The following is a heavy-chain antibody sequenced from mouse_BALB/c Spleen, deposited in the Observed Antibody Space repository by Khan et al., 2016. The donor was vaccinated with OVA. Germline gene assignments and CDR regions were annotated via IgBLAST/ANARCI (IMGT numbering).Heavy chain of an antibody. D-gene: IGHD1-2*01. CDR2: ISPGCGDT. CDR3: ARGNYFGYTFAY. Sequence: QVQLQQSGAELARPGASVKLSCKASGYTFTDYYINWVKQRTGQGLEWIGEISPGCGDTYYNEKFKGKATLTADKSSTTACMPLSSLTSEASAVYFCARGNYFGYTFAYWGQGTLVTVSA. CDR1: GYTFTDYY. V-gene: IGHV1-77*01. J-gene: IGHJ3*01.